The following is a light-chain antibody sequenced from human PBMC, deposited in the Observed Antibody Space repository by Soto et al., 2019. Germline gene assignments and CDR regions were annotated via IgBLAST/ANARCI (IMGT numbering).Light chain of an antibody. Sequence: DIQMTQSPSTLSASVGERVTITCGASQSVSKWFAWYQQKPGKAPNLLIYDVSSLESGVPSRLRGSGYGTELIITISSMKTDDFETYYCQHYNSYSEALGHGTKVDI. CDR3: QHYNSYSEA. J-gene: IGKJ1*01. V-gene: IGKV1-5*01. CDR2: DVS. CDR1: QSVSKW.